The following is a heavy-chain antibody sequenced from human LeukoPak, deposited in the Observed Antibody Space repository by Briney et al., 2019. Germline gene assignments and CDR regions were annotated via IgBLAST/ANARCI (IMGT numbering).Heavy chain of an antibody. D-gene: IGHD3-10*01. CDR2: INPNSGGT. CDR1: GYTFTGYY. CDR3: ARVGDPQDAFDV. J-gene: IGHJ3*01. Sequence: ASVKVSCKASGYTFTGYYMHWVRQAPGQGLEWMGWINPNSGGTNYAQKFQGRVTMTRDTSISTAYMELSRLRSDGTAVYYCARVGDPQDAFDVWGQGTMVTVSS. V-gene: IGHV1-2*02.